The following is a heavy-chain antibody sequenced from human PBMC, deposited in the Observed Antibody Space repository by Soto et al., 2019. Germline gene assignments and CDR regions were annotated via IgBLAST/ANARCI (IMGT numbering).Heavy chain of an antibody. Sequence: SETLSLTCTVSGGSISSYYWSWIRQPAGKGLEWIGRIYTSGGTNYNPSLKSRVTMSVDTSKNQFSLKLSSATAADTAVYYCARESLGYCSSTSCSRGEFDYWGQGTLVTVSS. CDR3: ARESLGYCSSTSCSRGEFDY. CDR2: IYTSGGT. J-gene: IGHJ4*02. CDR1: GGSISSYY. D-gene: IGHD2-2*01. V-gene: IGHV4-4*07.